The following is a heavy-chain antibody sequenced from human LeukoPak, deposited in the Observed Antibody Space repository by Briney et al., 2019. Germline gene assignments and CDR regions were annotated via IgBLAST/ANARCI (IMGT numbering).Heavy chain of an antibody. CDR1: GFTFSSYG. D-gene: IGHD2-21*02. Sequence: GGSLRLSCAASGFTFSSYGMHWVRQAPGKGLEWVAVISYDGSNKYYADSVKGRFTISRDNSKNTVYLQMNSLRPEDRGVYYCVREGVGFCSGGACFDYWGQGTLVTVSS. V-gene: IGHV3-30*03. CDR2: ISYDGSNK. CDR3: VREGVGFCSGGACFDY. J-gene: IGHJ4*02.